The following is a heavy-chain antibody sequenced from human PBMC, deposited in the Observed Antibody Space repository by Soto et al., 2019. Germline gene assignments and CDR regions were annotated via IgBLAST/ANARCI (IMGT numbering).Heavy chain of an antibody. D-gene: IGHD3-22*01. CDR3: ARGPDYYDSSGSLPY. V-gene: IGHV1-2*04. Sequence: GGPVKVSCKASGYTFTGYYMHWVRQAPGQGLEWMGWINPNSGGTNYAQKFQGWVTMTRDTSISTAYMELSRLRSDDTAVYYCARGPDYYDSSGSLPYWGQGTLVTVSS. J-gene: IGHJ4*02. CDR2: INPNSGGT. CDR1: GYTFTGYY.